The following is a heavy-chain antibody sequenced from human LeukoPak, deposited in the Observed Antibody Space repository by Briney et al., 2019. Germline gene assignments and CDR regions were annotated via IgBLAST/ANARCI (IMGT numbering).Heavy chain of an antibody. V-gene: IGHV4-38-2*02. J-gene: IGHJ4*02. CDR3: ARDGSISSWAIDY. D-gene: IGHD6-13*01. CDR2: IWHSGST. Sequence: PSETLSLTCAVSGYSSGYYWDWIRQPPGKGLEWIGSIWHSGSTYYNPSLKSRVTISLDTSKNQFSLKLTSVTAADTAVYYCARDGSISSWAIDYWGQGTLVTVSS. CDR1: GYSSGYY.